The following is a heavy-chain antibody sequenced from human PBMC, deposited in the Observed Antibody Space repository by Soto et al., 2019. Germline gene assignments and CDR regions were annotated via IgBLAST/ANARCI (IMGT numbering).Heavy chain of an antibody. Sequence: PSETLSLTCTVPGGSISSGDYYWSWIRQPPGKGLEWIGYIYYSGSTYYNPSLKSRVTISVDTSKNQFSLKLSSVTAADTAVYYCARQTTVTPFYFDYWGQGTLVTVSS. V-gene: IGHV4-30-4*01. CDR2: IYYSGST. D-gene: IGHD4-17*01. CDR1: GGSISSGDYY. J-gene: IGHJ4*02. CDR3: ARQTTVTPFYFDY.